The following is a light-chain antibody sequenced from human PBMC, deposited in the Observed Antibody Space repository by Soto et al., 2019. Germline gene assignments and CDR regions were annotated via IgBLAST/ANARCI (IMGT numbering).Light chain of an antibody. J-gene: IGKJ1*01. CDR3: HQRQSWPRT. CDR1: QSVSSY. Sequence: EIVLTQSPATLSLSPGERATLSCRASQSVSSYLAWYQQKPGQAPRLLIYGASNRATGIPDRFSGSGSGTEFTLTISSLQSEDFALYYCHQRQSWPRTFGQGTKVDIK. V-gene: IGKV3-11*01. CDR2: GAS.